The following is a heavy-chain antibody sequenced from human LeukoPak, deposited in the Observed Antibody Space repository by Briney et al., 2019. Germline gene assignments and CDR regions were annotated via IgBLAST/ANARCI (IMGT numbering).Heavy chain of an antibody. Sequence: SVKVSCKASGYTFTGYYMHWVRQAPGQGLEWMGRIIPILGIANYAQKFQGRVTITADKSTSTAYMELSSLRSEDTAVYYCARYSGYDYYYYGMDVWGQGTTVTVSS. CDR1: GYTFTGYY. V-gene: IGHV1-69*02. CDR3: ARYSGYDYYYYGMDV. D-gene: IGHD5-12*01. CDR2: IIPILGIA. J-gene: IGHJ6*02.